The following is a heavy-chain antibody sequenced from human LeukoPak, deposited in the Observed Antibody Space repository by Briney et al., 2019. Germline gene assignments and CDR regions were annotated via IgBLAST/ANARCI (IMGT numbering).Heavy chain of an antibody. J-gene: IGHJ4*02. D-gene: IGHD4-17*01. CDR1: GVSFSGYY. Sequence: SETLSLTCAVYGVSFSGYYWSWIRQPPGKGLEWIGEIYHSGSTNYNPSLKSRVTISVQTSKNQFSLKLSSVTAADTAVYYCARGLNRNDYGDYGYWGQGTLVTVSS. CDR3: ARGLNRNDYGDYGY. V-gene: IGHV4-34*01. CDR2: IYHSGST.